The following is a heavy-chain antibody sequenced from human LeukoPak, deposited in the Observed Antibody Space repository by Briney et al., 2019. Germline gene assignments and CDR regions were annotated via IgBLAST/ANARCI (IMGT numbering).Heavy chain of an antibody. CDR3: ARGGIGYSYQNVIRGFDY. CDR1: GFTVSSNY. J-gene: IGHJ4*02. Sequence: GGSLRLSCAASGFTVSSNYMSWVRQAPGKGLEWVSVIYSGGSTYYADSVKGKFTISRDNSKNTLYLQMNSLRAEDTAVYYCARGGIGYSYQNVIRGFDYWGQGTLVTVSS. CDR2: IYSGGST. V-gene: IGHV3-66*01. D-gene: IGHD5-18*01.